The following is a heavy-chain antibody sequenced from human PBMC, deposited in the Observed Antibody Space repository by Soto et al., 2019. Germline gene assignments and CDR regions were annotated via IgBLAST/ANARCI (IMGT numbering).Heavy chain of an antibody. D-gene: IGHD6-19*01. CDR2: IIPILGIA. Sequence: QVQLVQSGAEVKKPGSSVKVSCKASGGTFSSYTISWVRQAPGQGLEWMGRIIPILGIANYAQKFQGRVTITPDKSTSTAYMELRSLRSEDTGVYYCAGDQKTDSRGWWGQGTLVTGSS. J-gene: IGHJ4*02. CDR1: GGTFSSYT. V-gene: IGHV1-69*08. CDR3: AGDQKTDSRGW.